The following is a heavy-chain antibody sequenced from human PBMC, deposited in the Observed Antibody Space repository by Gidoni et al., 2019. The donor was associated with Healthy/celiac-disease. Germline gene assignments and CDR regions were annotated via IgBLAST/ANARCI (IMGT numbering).Heavy chain of an antibody. J-gene: IGHJ4*02. CDR2: IYWNDDK. V-gene: IGHV2-5*01. CDR1: GFSPSTSGVG. CDR3: AHTLLLWFGELSRGFDY. Sequence: QITLKESGPTLVKPTQTLTLTCTFSGFSPSTSGVGVGWIRQPPGKALEWLALIYWNDDKRYSPSLKSRLTITKDTSKNQVVLTMTNMDPVDTATYYCAHTLLLWFGELSRGFDYWGQGTLVTVSS. D-gene: IGHD3-10*01.